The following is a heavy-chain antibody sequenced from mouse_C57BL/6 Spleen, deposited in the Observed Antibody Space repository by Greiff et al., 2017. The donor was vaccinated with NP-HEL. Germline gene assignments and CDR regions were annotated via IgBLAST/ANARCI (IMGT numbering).Heavy chain of an antibody. D-gene: IGHD1-1*01. Sequence: QVQLKESGPGLVQPSQRLSITCTVSGFSLTSYGVHWVRQSPGKGLEWLGVIWSGGSTDYNAAFISRLSISKDNSKSQVFFKMNSLQADDTAIYYCARNRGSSYDAMDYWGQGTSVTVSS. CDR3: ARNRGSSYDAMDY. CDR1: GFSLTSYG. V-gene: IGHV2-2*01. J-gene: IGHJ4*01. CDR2: IWSGGST.